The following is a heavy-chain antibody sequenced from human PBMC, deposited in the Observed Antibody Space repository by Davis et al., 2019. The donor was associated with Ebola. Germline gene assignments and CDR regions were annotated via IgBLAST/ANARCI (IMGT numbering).Heavy chain of an antibody. CDR2: INAGNGNT. J-gene: IGHJ4*02. V-gene: IGHV1-3*01. CDR1: GYIFNTYK. Sequence: AASVKVSCKGSGYIFNTYKIYWVRQAPGQRLEWMGWINAGNGNTKYSQKFQGRVTITRDTSASTAYMELSSLRSEDTAVYYCVGGLDYWGQGTLVTVSS. D-gene: IGHD3-3*01. CDR3: VGGLDY.